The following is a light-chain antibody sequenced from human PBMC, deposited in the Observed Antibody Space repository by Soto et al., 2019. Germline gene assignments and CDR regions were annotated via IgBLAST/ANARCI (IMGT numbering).Light chain of an antibody. J-gene: IGKJ4*01. V-gene: IGKV3-11*01. CDR1: QSVSSY. Sequence: EIVLTHAPATLSLSPGERATLSCRASQSVSSYLAWYQQKPGQAPRLLIYDASNRATGIPDRFSGSGSGTDFTLTISSLEPEDFAVYYCQQRRDWPPLTFGGGTKVDI. CDR2: DAS. CDR3: QQRRDWPPLT.